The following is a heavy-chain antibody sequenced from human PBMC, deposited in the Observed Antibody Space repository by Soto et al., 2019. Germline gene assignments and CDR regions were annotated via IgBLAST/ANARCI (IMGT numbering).Heavy chain of an antibody. CDR1: GGTPSNSA. D-gene: IGHD3-22*01. CDR3: AGGRIVVVGSRPYYGMDV. Sequence: QVHLLLQSGAEVKKPGSSVKVSCKASGGTPSNSAISWVRQAPGQGLEWMGGIIPVFGLVKYAQNFQGRVTITADESTNTAYMELSSLRPEDTAVYYCAGGRIVVVGSRPYYGMDVWGQGTTVTVSS. V-gene: IGHV1-69*01. J-gene: IGHJ6*02. CDR2: IIPVFGLV.